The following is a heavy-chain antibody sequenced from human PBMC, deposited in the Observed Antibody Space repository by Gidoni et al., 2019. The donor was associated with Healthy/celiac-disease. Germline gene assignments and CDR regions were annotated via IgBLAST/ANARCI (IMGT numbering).Heavy chain of an antibody. J-gene: IGHJ4*02. D-gene: IGHD1-26*01. V-gene: IGHV4-59*08. Sequence: QVQLHESGPGLENTSETLYLTCTVSGGSLSSYYWSWIRQPPRKGLEWIAYIYYSGSTNYNPALKILVTISVDTSKNQFALKLSFVTAADTAVYYCASQSGGSYPPGYDYWGQGTLVTVSS. CDR1: GGSLSSYY. CDR3: ASQSGGSYPPGYDY. CDR2: IYYSGST.